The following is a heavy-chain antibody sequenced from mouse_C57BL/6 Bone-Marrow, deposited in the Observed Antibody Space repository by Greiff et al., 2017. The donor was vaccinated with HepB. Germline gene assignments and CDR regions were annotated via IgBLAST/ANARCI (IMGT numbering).Heavy chain of an antibody. V-gene: IGHV1-81*01. CDR2: IYPRSGNT. D-gene: IGHD1-1*01. J-gene: IGHJ3*01. CDR3: ARGVYYGSSYQAWFAY. Sequence: QVQLQQSGAELARPGASVKLSCKASGYTFTSYGISWVKQRTGQGLEWIGEIYPRSGNTYYNEKFKGKATLTADKSSSTAYMELRSLTSEDSAVYFCARGVYYGSSYQAWFAYWGQGTLVTVSA. CDR1: GYTFTSYG.